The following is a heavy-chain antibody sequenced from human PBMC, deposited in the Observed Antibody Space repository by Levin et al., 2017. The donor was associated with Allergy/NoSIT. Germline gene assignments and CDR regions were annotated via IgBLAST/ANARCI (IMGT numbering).Heavy chain of an antibody. Sequence: GGSLRLSCAASGFTFSSYSMNWVRQAPGKGLEWVSYISSSSSTIYYADSVKGRFTISRDNAKNSLYLQMNSLRAEDTAVYYCASFDILTGYWDDAFDIWGQGTMVTVSS. V-gene: IGHV3-48*01. J-gene: IGHJ3*02. D-gene: IGHD3-9*01. CDR1: GFTFSSYS. CDR3: ASFDILTGYWDDAFDI. CDR2: ISSSSSTI.